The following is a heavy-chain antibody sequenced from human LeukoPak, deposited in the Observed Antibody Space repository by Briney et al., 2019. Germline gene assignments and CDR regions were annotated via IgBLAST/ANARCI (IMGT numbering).Heavy chain of an antibody. CDR2: ISAYNGNT. Sequence: GASVKVSCKASGYTFTNYGISWVRQAPGQGLEWMGWISAYNGNTNYAQKLQGRVTMTTDTSTSTAYMELRSLRSDDTAVYYCARPGALAAAGIFDYWGQGTLVTVSS. CDR1: GYTFTNYG. CDR3: ARPGALAAAGIFDY. V-gene: IGHV1-18*01. J-gene: IGHJ4*02. D-gene: IGHD6-13*01.